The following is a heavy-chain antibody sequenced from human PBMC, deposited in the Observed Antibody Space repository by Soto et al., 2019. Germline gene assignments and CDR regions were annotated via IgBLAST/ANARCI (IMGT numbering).Heavy chain of an antibody. J-gene: IGHJ3*02. CDR1: GGTFSIYA. CDR2: IIPIFGTA. D-gene: IGHD6-6*01. Sequence: SVKVSCKASGGTFSIYAISCVLQSPGQGLEWMGGIIPIFGTANYAQKFQGRVTITADESTSTAYMELSSLRSEDTAVYYCARAGYSSSPGAFDIWGQGTMVTVSS. V-gene: IGHV1-69*13. CDR3: ARAGYSSSPGAFDI.